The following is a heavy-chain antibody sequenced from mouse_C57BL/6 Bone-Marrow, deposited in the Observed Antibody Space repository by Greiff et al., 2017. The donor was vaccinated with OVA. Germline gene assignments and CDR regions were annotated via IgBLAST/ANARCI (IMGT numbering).Heavy chain of an antibody. D-gene: IGHD2-4*01. Sequence: QVQLQQSGAELVKPGASVKMSCKASGYTFTTYPIEWMKQTHGKSLEWIGNIHPYNDDTKYNEKFKGKATLTVDKSSSTVYLELSRLPSDDSAVYYVASPRNYVEDWFAYWGQGTLVTVSA. CDR3: ASPRNYVEDWFAY. J-gene: IGHJ3*01. V-gene: IGHV1-47*01. CDR1: GYTFTTYP. CDR2: IHPYNDDT.